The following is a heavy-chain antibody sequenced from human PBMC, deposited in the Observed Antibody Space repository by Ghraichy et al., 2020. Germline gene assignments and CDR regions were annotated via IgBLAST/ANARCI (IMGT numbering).Heavy chain of an antibody. J-gene: IGHJ4*02. D-gene: IGHD5-18*01. CDR2: ISSSSSYI. CDR1: GFTFSNYA. V-gene: IGHV3-21*01. Sequence: GGSLRLSCAASGFTFSNYAMNWVRQAPGKGLEWVSSISSSSSYISYADSVKGRFTISRDNAKNSLYLQMNSLRAEDTALYYCARDTNLNGYNYGYVDYWGQGTLVTVSS. CDR3: ARDTNLNGYNYGYVDY.